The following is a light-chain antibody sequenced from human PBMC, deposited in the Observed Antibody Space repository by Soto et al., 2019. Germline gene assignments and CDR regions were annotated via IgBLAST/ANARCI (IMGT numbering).Light chain of an antibody. CDR1: QNIDAW. Sequence: IQMTQSPSTLSASVGDRVTITCRASQNIDAWLAWYQQKPGKAPKVLIYKASSLESGVPTRFSGTGSETEFTLTVSSLQPDDSATYYCQQYNDYITFGQGTRLEIK. V-gene: IGKV1-5*03. CDR3: QQYNDYIT. CDR2: KAS. J-gene: IGKJ5*01.